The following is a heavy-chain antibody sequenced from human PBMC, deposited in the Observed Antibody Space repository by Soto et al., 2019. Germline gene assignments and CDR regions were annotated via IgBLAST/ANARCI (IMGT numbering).Heavy chain of an antibody. D-gene: IGHD3-22*01. V-gene: IGHV1-69*13. J-gene: IGHJ4*02. Sequence: GASVKVSCKTFGGTFSSYAISWVRQAPGQGLEWMGGIIPMFGTANYAQKFQGRVTITADESTSTAYMELSSLRSEDTAVYYCARSRANYFYCRGYYYSTFYFWGQGTVVPVSA. CDR1: GGTFSSYA. CDR3: ARSRANYFYCRGYYYSTFYF. CDR2: IIPMFGTA.